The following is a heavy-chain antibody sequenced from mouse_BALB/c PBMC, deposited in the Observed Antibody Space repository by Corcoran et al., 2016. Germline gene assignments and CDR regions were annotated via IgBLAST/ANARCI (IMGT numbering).Heavy chain of an antibody. V-gene: IGHV9-1*02. CDR1: GYTFTNYG. J-gene: IGHJ2*01. CDR2: INTYTGEP. Sequence: QIQLAQSGPELKKPGETVKISCKASGYTFTNYGMNWVKQAPGKGLKWMGWINTYTGEPTYADDFKGRFAFSLETSASTAYLQINNLKNEDMATYFCAREFTGSTDYWGQGTTLTVSA. D-gene: IGHD4-1*01. CDR3: AREFTGSTDY.